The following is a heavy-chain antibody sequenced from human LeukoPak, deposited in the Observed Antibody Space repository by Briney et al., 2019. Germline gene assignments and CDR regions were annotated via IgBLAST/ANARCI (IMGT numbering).Heavy chain of an antibody. CDR3: ARGEFLHEIDSSGYFVY. D-gene: IGHD3-22*01. J-gene: IGHJ4*02. Sequence: PSETLSLTCTVSGGSITGYYWNWIRQPAGQGLEWLGRVYSSGVGNYNPSLTSRVTMPVDTSKNQFSLKLTSLTAADTAVYYCARGEFLHEIDSSGYFVYWGQGTLVTVSS. CDR2: VYSSGVG. CDR1: GGSITGYY. V-gene: IGHV4-4*07.